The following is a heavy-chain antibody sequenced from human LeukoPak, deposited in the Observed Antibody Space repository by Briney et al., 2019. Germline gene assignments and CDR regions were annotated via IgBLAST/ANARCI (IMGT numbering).Heavy chain of an antibody. Sequence: SGGSLRLSCAASGFTFSSYGLHWVRQAPGKGLEWVTFIRYDATDKYYADSVKGRFTISRDNAKNSLYLQMNSLRAEDTALYYCAKDRSRQSDLFDYWGQGTLVTVSS. D-gene: IGHD6-19*01. CDR1: GFTFSSYG. J-gene: IGHJ4*02. CDR3: AKDRSRQSDLFDY. V-gene: IGHV3-30*02. CDR2: IRYDATDK.